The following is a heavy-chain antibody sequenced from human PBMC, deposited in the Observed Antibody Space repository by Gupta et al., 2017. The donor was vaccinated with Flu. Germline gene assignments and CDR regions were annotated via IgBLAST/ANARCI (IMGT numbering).Heavy chain of an antibody. J-gene: IGHJ6*02. D-gene: IGHD3-3*01. CDR1: GFTFTVYY. Sequence: QLQLVQSGAEVKKPWASVTVSCRASGFTFTVYYIHWARQAPGQGLEWMGWINPNSGGTNYAQKFQGRVTRTRDTSISTAYMELSRLRSDDTAVYYCARVGTIFGANDYYYYGMDVWGQGTTVTVSS. CDR3: ARVGTIFGANDYYYYGMDV. CDR2: INPNSGGT. V-gene: IGHV1-2*02.